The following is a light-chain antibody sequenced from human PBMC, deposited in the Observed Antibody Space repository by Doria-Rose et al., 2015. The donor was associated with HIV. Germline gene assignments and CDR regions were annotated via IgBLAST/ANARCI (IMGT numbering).Light chain of an antibody. J-gene: IGKJ3*01. CDR2: WAS. Sequence: DIRVTQPPESLGMSLGERATLNRKSNQSLLYTSKNYLAWYQQKPGQPPKLLIYWASTRQSGVPARFSGSGSGTDFTLTISSLEAEDVAVYYCQQYYDTPSFGPGTTVDIK. V-gene: IGKV4-1*01. CDR3: QQYYDTPS. CDR1: QSLLYTSKNY.